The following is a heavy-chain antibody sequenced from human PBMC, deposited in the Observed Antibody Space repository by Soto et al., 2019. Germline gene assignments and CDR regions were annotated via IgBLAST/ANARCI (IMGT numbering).Heavy chain of an antibody. CDR1: GDSVSSNSAA. Sequence: SQTLSLTCVISGDSVSSNSAAWNWIRQSPSRGLEWLGRTYYRSKWYNDYAVSVKSRITINPDTSKNQFSLQLNSVTPEDTAVYYCARDLLIVVVPAARDAFDIWGKGTMVTVSS. D-gene: IGHD2-2*01. CDR2: TYYRSKWYN. CDR3: ARDLLIVVVPAARDAFDI. J-gene: IGHJ3*02. V-gene: IGHV6-1*01.